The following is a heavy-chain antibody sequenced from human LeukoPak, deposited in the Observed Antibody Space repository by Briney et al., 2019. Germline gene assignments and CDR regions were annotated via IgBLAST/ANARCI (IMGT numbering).Heavy chain of an antibody. V-gene: IGHV4-39*07. CDR1: GGSISSSSYY. J-gene: IGHJ3*02. CDR2: IYYSGST. Sequence: SETLSLTCTVSGGSISSSSYYWGWIRQPPGKGLEWIGSIYYSGSTYYNPSLKGRVTISVDTSKNQFSLKLTSVTAADTAVYYCARRKLRFYAFDIWGQGTMVTVSS. D-gene: IGHD2-21*02. CDR3: ARRKLRFYAFDI.